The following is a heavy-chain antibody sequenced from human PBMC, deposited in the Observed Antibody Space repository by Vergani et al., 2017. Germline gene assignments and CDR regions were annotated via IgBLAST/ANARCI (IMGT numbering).Heavy chain of an antibody. D-gene: IGHD6-19*01. CDR2: IRYDGSNT. V-gene: IGHV3-30*02. Sequence: VHLVESGGGLVQPGGSLRLSCGASGFTFSNYGMHWVRQAPGKGLELVTFIRYDGSNTYYADSVKGRFTISRDNSKNTLFLQMNSLRPEDTAVYYCARDTVTGSRYFDYWGQGTLVTVSS. J-gene: IGHJ4*02. CDR1: GFTFSNYG. CDR3: ARDTVTGSRYFDY.